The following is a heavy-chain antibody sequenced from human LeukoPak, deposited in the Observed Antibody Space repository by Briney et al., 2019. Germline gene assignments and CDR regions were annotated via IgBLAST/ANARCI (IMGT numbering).Heavy chain of an antibody. CDR1: GFTFTNSW. J-gene: IGHJ4*02. CDR2: IKQDGSTK. CDR3: ARDTDGSFDY. D-gene: IGHD2-8*02. Sequence: GGSLRLSCAASGFTFTNSWMAWVRQAPGKGLEWVANIKQDGSTKHYVDSLKGRLTTSRDNTKNSLYLQMNSLTADDTTVYYCARDTDGSFDYWGQGILVTVAS. V-gene: IGHV3-7*01.